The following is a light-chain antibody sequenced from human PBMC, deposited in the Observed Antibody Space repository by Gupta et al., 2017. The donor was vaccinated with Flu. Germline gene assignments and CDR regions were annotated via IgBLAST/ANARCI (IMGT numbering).Light chain of an antibody. V-gene: IGLV3-1*01. CDR3: QAWDRNTDYV. CDR1: NLGNKY. J-gene: IGLJ1*01. Sequence: SFELTQPPSVSVSPGQTANITCSGDNLGNKYACWYQQKSGQSPVLVIYQDGKRPSGIPERFSGSSSGNTATLTITGTQAVDEADYYCQAWDRNTDYVFGAGTKVTVL. CDR2: QDG.